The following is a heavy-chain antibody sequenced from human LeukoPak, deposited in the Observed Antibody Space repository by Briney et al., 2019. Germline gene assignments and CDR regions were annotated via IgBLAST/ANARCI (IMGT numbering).Heavy chain of an antibody. CDR2: VSWNSGSI. Sequence: GGSLRHSCAASGFTFDDYAMHWVRQAPGKGLEWVSGVSWNSGSIGYADSVKGRFTVSRDNAKNSLYLQMNSLRAEDMALYYCAKAVAPYYYMDVWGKGTTVTVSS. CDR3: AKAVAPYYYMDV. CDR1: GFTFDDYA. V-gene: IGHV3-9*03. D-gene: IGHD6-19*01. J-gene: IGHJ6*03.